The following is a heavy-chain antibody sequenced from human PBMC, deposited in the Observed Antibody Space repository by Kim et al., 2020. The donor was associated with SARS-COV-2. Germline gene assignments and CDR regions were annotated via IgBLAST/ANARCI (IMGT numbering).Heavy chain of an antibody. CDR2: ISSSGDRT. CDR3: AKVISQTDYYWYGMDV. J-gene: IGHJ6*02. CDR1: GFPFRTYP. V-gene: IGHV3-23*01. Sequence: GGSLRLSCAASGFPFRTYPMIWVRQPPGKGPEGVSSISSSGDRTYYSSDSLKGRFTISRDNSRNTLYLQMNSLIAEDTAVYYCAKVISQTDYYWYGMDVWGQGTTVTVSS.